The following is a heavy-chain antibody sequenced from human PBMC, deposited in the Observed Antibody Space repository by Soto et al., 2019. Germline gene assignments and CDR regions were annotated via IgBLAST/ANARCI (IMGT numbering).Heavy chain of an antibody. CDR1: GGSISSYY. CDR2: IYYSGST. V-gene: IGHV4-59*01. CDR3: ARDFLIAARGGNYYYYYGMDV. Sequence: SETLSLTCTVSGGSISSYYWSWIRQPPGKGLEWIGYIYYSGSTNYNPSLKSRVTISVDTSKDQFSLKLSSVTAADTAVYYCARDFLIAARGGNYYYYYGMDVWGQGTTVTVSS. D-gene: IGHD6-6*01. J-gene: IGHJ6*02.